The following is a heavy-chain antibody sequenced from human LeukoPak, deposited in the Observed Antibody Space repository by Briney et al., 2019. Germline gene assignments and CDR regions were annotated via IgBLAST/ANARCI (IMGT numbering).Heavy chain of an antibody. J-gene: IGHJ4*02. CDR2: IKQDGSQR. CDR3: ARRGGSSSRRSPIDY. Sequence: PGGSLTLSCTASGFTFSDYWMTWVRQAPGKGPEWVANIKQDGSQRYYVDSVRGRFTISRDNAKNSLFLQMNGLRAEDTAVYYCARRGGSSSRRSPIDYWGQGTLVTVSS. D-gene: IGHD6-6*01. CDR1: GFTFSDYW. V-gene: IGHV3-7*01.